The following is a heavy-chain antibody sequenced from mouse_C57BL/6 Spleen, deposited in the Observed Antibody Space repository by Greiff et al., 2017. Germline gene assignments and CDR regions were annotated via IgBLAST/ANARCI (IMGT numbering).Heavy chain of an antibody. CDR2: ISSGSSTI. Sequence: EVKLVESGGGLVKPGGSLTLSCAASGFTFSDYGMHWVRQAPKKGLEWVAYISSGSSTIYYADTVKGRFTISRDNAKDTLFLQMTSLRSEDTAMYYGARPVGRDYAMDYWGQGTSVTVSS. CDR1: GFTFSDYG. CDR3: ARPVGRDYAMDY. V-gene: IGHV5-17*01. J-gene: IGHJ4*01. D-gene: IGHD1-1*02.